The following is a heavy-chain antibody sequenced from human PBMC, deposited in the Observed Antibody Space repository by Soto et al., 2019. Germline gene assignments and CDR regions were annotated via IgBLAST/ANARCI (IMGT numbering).Heavy chain of an antibody. Sequence: QVQLQESGPGLVKPSETLSLTCTVSGGSISSYYWRWIRQSPGKGLEWIGYIHYSGSTKSNPSLKSRVTISVDTSRNKVSLKLSSVTAADSAVYFCARARYQLLHPYYYGMDVWGQGTTVTVSS. CDR1: GGSISSYY. D-gene: IGHD2-2*01. CDR3: ARARYQLLHPYYYGMDV. J-gene: IGHJ6*02. V-gene: IGHV4-59*01. CDR2: IHYSGST.